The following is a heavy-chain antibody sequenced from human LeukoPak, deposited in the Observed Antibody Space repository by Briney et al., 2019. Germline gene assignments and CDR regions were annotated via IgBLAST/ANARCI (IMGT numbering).Heavy chain of an antibody. CDR2: IKQDGSEK. V-gene: IGHV3-7*03. J-gene: IGHJ4*02. CDR1: GFTFSNLW. Sequence: GGSLRLSCAASGFTFSNLWMSWVRQAPGKGLKWVANIKQDGSEKYYVDSVKGRFTISRDNVQNSLYLQMNSLRAEDTAIYYCATSTAAAGTDWGQGTLVTVSS. CDR3: ATSTAAAGTD. D-gene: IGHD6-13*01.